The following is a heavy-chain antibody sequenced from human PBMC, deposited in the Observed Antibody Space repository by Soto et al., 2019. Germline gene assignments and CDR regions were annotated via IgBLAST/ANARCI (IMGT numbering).Heavy chain of an antibody. V-gene: IGHV3-7*01. D-gene: IGHD3-16*02. J-gene: IGHJ4*02. CDR1: GFIFSDYW. CDR2: IKQDGSEK. Sequence: GGSLRLSCAASGFIFSDYWMSWVRQAPGKGLEWVANIKQDGSEKYYVDSVKGRFTISRDNAKNSLYLQMNSLRAEDTAVYYCARDGVITFGGVIVLDYWGRGTLVTVS. CDR3: ARDGVITFGGVIVLDY.